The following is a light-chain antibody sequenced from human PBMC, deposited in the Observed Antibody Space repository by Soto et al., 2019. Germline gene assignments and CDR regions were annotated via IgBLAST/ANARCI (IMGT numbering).Light chain of an antibody. V-gene: IGKV1-5*02. CDR3: QQYNTYWT. J-gene: IGKJ1*01. Sequence: DIQMTQSPSTLSASVGDRVTIICRASQTISTWLAWYQQKPGKAPKLLMYDAYRLESAVPSRFSGSGSGTEFTLTISSLQPDDFATYYCQQYNTYWTFGQGTKVEIK. CDR2: DAY. CDR1: QTISTW.